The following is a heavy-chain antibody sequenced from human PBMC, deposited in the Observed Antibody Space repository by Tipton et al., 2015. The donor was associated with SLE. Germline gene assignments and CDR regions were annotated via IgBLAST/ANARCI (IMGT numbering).Heavy chain of an antibody. D-gene: IGHD1-26*01. Sequence: QLVQSGAEVKKPGASVKVSCKASGYTFTGYYMHWVRQAPGQGLEWMGWINPNSGGTNYAQKFQGRVTMTRDTSISTAYMELSRLRSDDTAVYYCARDDPYSGSYQGFDYWGQGTLVTVSS. CDR3: ARDDPYSGSYQGFDY. V-gene: IGHV1-2*02. CDR2: INPNSGGT. CDR1: GYTFTGYY. J-gene: IGHJ4*02.